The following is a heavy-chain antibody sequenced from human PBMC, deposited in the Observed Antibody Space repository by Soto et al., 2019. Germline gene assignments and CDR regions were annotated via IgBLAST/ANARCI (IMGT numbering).Heavy chain of an antibody. Sequence: GGSLRVSCAASGFTFSDYYMTWIRRAPGKGLEWVSYISSTSTYKIYADSVKGRFTISRDNAKNSLYLQMSSLRAEDTAVYYCAPDGSRDAFNVLDFWGQGISVTVSS. J-gene: IGHJ4*02. D-gene: IGHD1-26*01. CDR1: GFTFSDYY. V-gene: IGHV3-11*06. CDR2: ISSTSTYK. CDR3: APDGSRDAFNVLDF.